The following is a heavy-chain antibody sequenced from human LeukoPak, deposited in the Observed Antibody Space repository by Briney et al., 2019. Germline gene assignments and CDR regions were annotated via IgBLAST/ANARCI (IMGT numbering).Heavy chain of an antibody. D-gene: IGHD6-13*01. J-gene: IGHJ4*02. Sequence: GGSLRLSCAASGFTFSSYAITWVRQAPGKGLEWVSGIRGSGINTYYADSVRGRFTISRDNSKDTLYLQMNSLRAEDTAVYYCAKDNAIAAASIDYWGQGTLVTVPS. CDR3: AKDNAIAAASIDY. V-gene: IGHV3-23*01. CDR2: IRGSGINT. CDR1: GFTFSSYA.